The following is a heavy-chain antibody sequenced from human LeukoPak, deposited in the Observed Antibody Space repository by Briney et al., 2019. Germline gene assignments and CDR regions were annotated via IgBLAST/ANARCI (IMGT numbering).Heavy chain of an antibody. CDR2: VCSGGYK. CDR1: GLTPTTNH. D-gene: IGHD2/OR15-2a*01. CDR3: ARLLPPYDDRHGPFDY. V-gene: IGHV3-53*01. Sequence: GGCLRPSCAPSGLTPTTNHLSWGRQAPRKGREWGSVVCSGGYKYYADSVKGRFTVSRDNSKNMLYLEMDSLRGEDTAVFFCARLLPPYDDRHGPFDYWGRGTLVTVSS. J-gene: IGHJ4*02.